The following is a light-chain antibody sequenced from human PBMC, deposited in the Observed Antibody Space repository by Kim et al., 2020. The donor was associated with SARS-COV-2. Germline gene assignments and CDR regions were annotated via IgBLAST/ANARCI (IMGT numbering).Light chain of an antibody. J-gene: IGLJ3*02. Sequence: QTATLTCSGNNNNSGDQGAAWLQQHQSHPPKLLSYRNNNRPSGISERLSASRSGNTASLTITGLQPEDEADYDCAAWDSSLRAWVFGGGTQLTVL. CDR2: RNN. V-gene: IGLV10-54*01. CDR1: NNNSGDQG. CDR3: AAWDSSLRAWV.